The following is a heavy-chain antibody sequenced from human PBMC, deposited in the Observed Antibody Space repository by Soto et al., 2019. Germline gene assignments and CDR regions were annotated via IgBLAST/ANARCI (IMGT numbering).Heavy chain of an antibody. CDR2: IYWDDDK. J-gene: IGHJ5*02. CDR1: GFSLSTSGVG. D-gene: IGHD4-17*01. Sequence: QITLKESGPTLVKPTQTLTLTCTFSGFSLSTSGVGVGWIRQPPGKALEWLALIYWDDDKRYSPSLKSRLTITVDTSKPQAVLTMTNMDPVDTATSYCAHSFYGDYEGNWFDPWGQGTLVTVSS. CDR3: AHSFYGDYEGNWFDP. V-gene: IGHV2-5*02.